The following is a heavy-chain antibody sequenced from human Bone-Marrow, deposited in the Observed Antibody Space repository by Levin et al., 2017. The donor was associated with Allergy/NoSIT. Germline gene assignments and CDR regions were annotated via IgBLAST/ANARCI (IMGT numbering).Heavy chain of an antibody. CDR2: INSDGSST. CDR1: GFTFSSYW. Sequence: GGSLRLSCAASGFTFSSYWMHWVRQAPGKGLVWVSRINSDGSSTSYADSVKGRFTISRDNAKNTLYLQMNSLRAEDTAVYYCARVRFVSYDILTGHESYFDYWGQGTLVTVSS. J-gene: IGHJ4*02. D-gene: IGHD3-9*01. V-gene: IGHV3-74*01. CDR3: ARVRFVSYDILTGHESYFDY.